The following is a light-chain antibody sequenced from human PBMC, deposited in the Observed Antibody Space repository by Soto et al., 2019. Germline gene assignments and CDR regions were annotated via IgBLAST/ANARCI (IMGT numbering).Light chain of an antibody. CDR3: QQYNNWT. CDR2: GVS. Sequence: EIVMTQSPATLSVSPGERATLSCRASQSVRSNLAWYQQKPGQAPRLLIYGVSTRATGIPARFSGSGSGTEFTLTISSLQSEDFAVYYCQQYNNWTFGQGTKVEIK. V-gene: IGKV3-15*01. CDR1: QSVRSN. J-gene: IGKJ1*01.